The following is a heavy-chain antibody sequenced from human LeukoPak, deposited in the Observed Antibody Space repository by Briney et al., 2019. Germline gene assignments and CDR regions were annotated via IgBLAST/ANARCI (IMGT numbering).Heavy chain of an antibody. CDR2: ISTYNGNT. J-gene: IGHJ4*02. V-gene: IGHV1-18*04. D-gene: IGHD2-2*01. Sequence: ASVKVSCKGSGYNFARYGVNWVRQAPGQGLEWVGWISTYNGNTFYAQKFEGRVSMTTDTSTNTVYMDLRSLRSGDTAVYYCARDLEHCRNIICSNSAYWGQGTLVTVSS. CDR3: ARDLEHCRNIICSNSAY. CDR1: GYNFARYG.